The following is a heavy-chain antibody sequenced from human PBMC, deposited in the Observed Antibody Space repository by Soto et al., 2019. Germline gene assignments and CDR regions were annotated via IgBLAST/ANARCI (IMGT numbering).Heavy chain of an antibody. CDR2: IYYTGSA. Sequence: QVQLQESGPGLVKPSQTLFLTCTVSGGSIRSGGYHWSWIRQHPGKGLEWIGNIYYTGSAYYTPSLKSRVTFSVDTSKNQVSLNLRSVTAADTAVYYCARLNVNGGGFDIWGQGTMVTVSS. CDR1: GGSIRSGGYH. CDR3: ARLNVNGGGFDI. V-gene: IGHV4-31*03. D-gene: IGHD1-1*01. J-gene: IGHJ3*02.